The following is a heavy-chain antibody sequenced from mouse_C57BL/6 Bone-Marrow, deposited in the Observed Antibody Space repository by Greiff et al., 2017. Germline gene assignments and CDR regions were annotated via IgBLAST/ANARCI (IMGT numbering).Heavy chain of an antibody. Sequence: EVQLVESGGGLVKPGGSLKLSCAASGFTFSSYAMSWVRQTPEKRLEWVATISDGGSYTYYPDNVKGRFTISRDNAKNNLYLQMSHLKSEDTAMYYCARDRIYYYGSRYYFDYWGQGTTLTVSS. J-gene: IGHJ2*01. CDR2: ISDGGSYT. V-gene: IGHV5-4*01. CDR3: ARDRIYYYGSRYYFDY. CDR1: GFTFSSYA. D-gene: IGHD1-1*01.